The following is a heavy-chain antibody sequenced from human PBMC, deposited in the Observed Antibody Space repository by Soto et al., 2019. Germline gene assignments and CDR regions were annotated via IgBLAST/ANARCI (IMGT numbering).Heavy chain of an antibody. Sequence: GASVKVSCKASGFTFTSSAMQWVLQARGQRLEWIGWIVVGSGNTNYAQKFQERVTITRDMSTSTAYMELSSLRSEDTAVYYCAALGPNPGYSSGWSTFDYWGQGTLVTVSS. D-gene: IGHD6-19*01. V-gene: IGHV1-58*02. CDR2: IVVGSGNT. CDR1: GFTFTSSA. CDR3: AALGPNPGYSSGWSTFDY. J-gene: IGHJ4*02.